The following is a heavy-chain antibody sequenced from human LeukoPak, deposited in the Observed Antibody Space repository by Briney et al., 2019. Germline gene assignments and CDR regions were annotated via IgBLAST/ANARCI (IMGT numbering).Heavy chain of an antibody. CDR2: IYHSGST. CDR1: GYSISSGYY. CDR3: ARRGGPVYCSSTSCPYNWFDP. D-gene: IGHD2-2*01. Sequence: SETMSLTCAVSGYSISSGYYWGWIRQPPGKGLEWIGSIYHSGSTYYNPSLKSRVTISVDTSKNQFSLKLSSVTAADTAVYYCARRGGPVYCSSTSCPYNWFDPWGQGTLVTVSS. V-gene: IGHV4-38-2*01. J-gene: IGHJ5*02.